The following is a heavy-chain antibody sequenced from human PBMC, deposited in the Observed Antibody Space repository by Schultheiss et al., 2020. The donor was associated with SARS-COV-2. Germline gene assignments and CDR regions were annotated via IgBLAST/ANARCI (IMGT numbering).Heavy chain of an antibody. CDR1: GGSISSYY. CDR3: ARAWSDSSWYVSWFDP. D-gene: IGHD6-13*01. V-gene: IGHV4-34*01. J-gene: IGHJ5*02. Sequence: SETLSLTCTVSGGSISSYYWSWIRQPPGKGLEWIGEINHSGSTNYNPSLKSRVTISVDTSKNQFSLKLSSVTAADTAVYYCARAWSDSSWYVSWFDPWGQGTLVTVSS. CDR2: INHSGST.